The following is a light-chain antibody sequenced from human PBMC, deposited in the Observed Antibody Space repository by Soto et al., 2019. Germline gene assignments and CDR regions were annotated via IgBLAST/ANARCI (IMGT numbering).Light chain of an antibody. J-gene: IGLJ2*01. V-gene: IGLV4-69*01. CDR3: HTWATGIQV. CDR2: LNSDGSH. CDR1: SGHSSYA. Sequence: QPVLTQSPSASASLGASVKLTCTLSSGHSSYAIAWHQQQPEKGPRYSMKLNSDGSHSKGDGIPDRFSGSSSGAERYLTISSLQSEDEADYYCHTWATGIQVFGGGTKLTVL.